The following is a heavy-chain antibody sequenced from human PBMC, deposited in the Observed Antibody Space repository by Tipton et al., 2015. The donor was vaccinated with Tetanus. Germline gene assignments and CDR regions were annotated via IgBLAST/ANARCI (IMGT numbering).Heavy chain of an antibody. CDR1: GYTFTSYD. Sequence: QLVQSGAEVKKPGASVKVSCKASGYTFTSYDINWVRQATGQGLEWMGWMNPNSGNTGYAQKFQGRVTMTRNTSISTAYMELSSLRSEDTAVYYCARGRVTSPRPIAVAGTCGYWGQGTLVTVSS. J-gene: IGHJ4*02. D-gene: IGHD6-19*01. CDR3: ARGRVTSPRPIAVAGTCGY. V-gene: IGHV1-8*01. CDR2: MNPNSGNT.